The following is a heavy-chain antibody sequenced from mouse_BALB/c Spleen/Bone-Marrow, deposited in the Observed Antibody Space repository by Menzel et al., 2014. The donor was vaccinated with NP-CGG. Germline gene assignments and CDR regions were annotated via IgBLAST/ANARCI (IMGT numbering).Heavy chain of an antibody. J-gene: IGHJ2*01. V-gene: IGHV1-7*01. D-gene: IGHD1-1*01. CDR3: ARIYYYGRDY. CDR2: INPSTGYT. CDR1: GYTFTNYW. Sequence: VQLQQSGAELAKPGASVKMSCKAFGYTFTNYWMHWVKQRPGQGLEWIGYINPSTGYTEYNQKFKDKATLTADKSSSTAYMQLSSLTSEDSAVYYCARIYYYGRDYWGQGTTLTVSS.